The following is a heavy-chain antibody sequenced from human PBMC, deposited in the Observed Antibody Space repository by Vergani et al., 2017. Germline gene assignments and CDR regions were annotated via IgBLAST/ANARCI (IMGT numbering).Heavy chain of an antibody. D-gene: IGHD2-15*01. CDR2: IKRDGTET. Sequence: EVHLEESGGGLVQPGGSLRLSCAASGFTFGDYYMAWIRLAPGKGLDWVASIKRDGTETFYVDSVKGRFTISRDNAKTTLYLQMNSLRDEDRGVYYCARISGGSSPYLHYLGQGTLVTVAS. CDR3: ARISGGSSPYLHY. J-gene: IGHJ1*01. CDR1: GFTFGDYY. V-gene: IGHV3-7*01.